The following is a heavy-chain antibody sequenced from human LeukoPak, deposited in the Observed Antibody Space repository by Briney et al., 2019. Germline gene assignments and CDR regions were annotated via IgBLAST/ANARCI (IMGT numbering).Heavy chain of an antibody. Sequence: PSETLSLTCSVSGGSIMSYNHYWGWIPQPPGPGLEWIGSLYSSVRPYYNPSLKSRPTITADTSNNQFSVRLTSVTAADTAIYYCVRLFSRIFLGGWCDPWGQGSLVTVSS. D-gene: IGHD3-3*02. CDR3: VRLFSRIFLGGWCDP. V-gene: IGHV4-39*01. CDR2: LYSSVRP. J-gene: IGHJ5*02. CDR1: GGSIMSYNHY.